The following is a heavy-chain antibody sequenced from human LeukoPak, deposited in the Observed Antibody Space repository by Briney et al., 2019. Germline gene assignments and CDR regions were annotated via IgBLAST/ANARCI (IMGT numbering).Heavy chain of an antibody. J-gene: IGHJ4*02. Sequence: SETLSLTCAVYGGSFSGYYWSWIRQPPGKGLEWIGEINHSGSTNYNPSLKSRVTISVDTSKNQFSLKLSSVTAADTAVYYCARLYYGDYEDYWGQGTLVTVSS. CDR3: ARLYYGDYEDY. CDR2: INHSGST. D-gene: IGHD4-17*01. CDR1: GGSFSGYY. V-gene: IGHV4-34*01.